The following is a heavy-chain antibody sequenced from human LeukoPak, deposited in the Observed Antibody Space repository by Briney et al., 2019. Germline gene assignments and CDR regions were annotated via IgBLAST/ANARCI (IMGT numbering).Heavy chain of an antibody. CDR2: ISSSGSTI. Sequence: GGSLRLPCAASGFTFSDYYMSWIRQAPGKGLEWVSYISSSGSTIYYADSVKGRFTISRDNAKNSLYLQMNSLRAEDTAVYYCARDSSVVVVAATPASYYGMDVWGQGTTVTVSS. D-gene: IGHD2-15*01. CDR3: ARDSSVVVVAATPASYYGMDV. J-gene: IGHJ6*02. CDR1: GFTFSDYY. V-gene: IGHV3-11*01.